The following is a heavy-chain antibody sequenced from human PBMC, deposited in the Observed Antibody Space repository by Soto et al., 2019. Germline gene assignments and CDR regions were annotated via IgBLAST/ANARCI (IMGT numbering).Heavy chain of an antibody. CDR1: GITFTAYA. V-gene: IGHV3-23*01. CDR3: ATIIIQAATNFC. D-gene: IGHD2-2*01. J-gene: IGHJ4*02. CDR2: ISGSGGST. Sequence: EVQLLESGGGLVQPGGSLRLSCAASGITFTAYAMSWVRQAPGKGLEWVSSISGSGGSTYYADSVKGRLTISRDNSKNTLYLQMNSLRAEDTAVYYCATIIIQAATNFCWGQGTLVTVSS.